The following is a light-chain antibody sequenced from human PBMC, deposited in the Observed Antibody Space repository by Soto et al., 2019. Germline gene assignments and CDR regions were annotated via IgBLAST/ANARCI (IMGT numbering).Light chain of an antibody. V-gene: IGKV1-5*03. CDR1: QSISSW. J-gene: IGKJ4*01. CDR2: KAS. CDR3: QQYESYSPLT. Sequence: DIQMTQSPSTLSASVGDRVTNTCRASQSISSWLAWYQKKPGKAPKLLIYKASGLESGVPSRFSGSGSGTDFTLTISTLQPDDFATYYCQQYESYSPLTFGGGTKVEIK.